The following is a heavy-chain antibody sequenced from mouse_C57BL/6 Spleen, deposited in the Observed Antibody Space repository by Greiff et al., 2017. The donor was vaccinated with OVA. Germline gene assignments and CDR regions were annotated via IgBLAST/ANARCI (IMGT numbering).Heavy chain of an antibody. CDR1: GYTFTSYW. V-gene: IGHV1-61*01. CDR3: ARFSYDYDWFAY. Sequence: QVQLQQPGAELVRPGSSVKLSCKASGYTFTSYWMDWVKQRPGQGLEWIGNIYPSDSETHYNQKFKDKATLTVDKSSSTAYMQLSSLTSEDSAVYYCARFSYDYDWFAYWGQGTLVTVSA. CDR2: IYPSDSET. J-gene: IGHJ3*01. D-gene: IGHD2-4*01.